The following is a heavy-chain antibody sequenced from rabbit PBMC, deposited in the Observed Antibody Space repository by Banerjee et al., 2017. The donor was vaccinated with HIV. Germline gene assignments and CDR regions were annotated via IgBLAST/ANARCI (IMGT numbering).Heavy chain of an antibody. D-gene: IGHD6-1*01. CDR1: GFSFNNNYV. Sequence: QQQLEESGGDLVKPEGSLTLTCTASGFSFNNNYVMCWVRQAPGKGLEWIGCINTGSGSAYYANWAKGRFTISKTLSTTVTLQMTSLTAADTATYFCARGLYDATLDLWGPGTLVTVS. CDR2: INTGSGSA. CDR3: ARGLYDATLDL. V-gene: IGHV1S45*01. J-gene: IGHJ6*01.